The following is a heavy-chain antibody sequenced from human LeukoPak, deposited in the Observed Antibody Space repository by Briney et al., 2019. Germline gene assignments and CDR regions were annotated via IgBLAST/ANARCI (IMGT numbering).Heavy chain of an antibody. CDR1: GYTLTELS. CDR2: FDPEDGET. V-gene: IGHV1-24*01. D-gene: IGHD6-13*01. CDR3: ARAPPSIAAAGTN. Sequence: GASVKVSCKVSGYTLTELSMHWVRQAPGKGLEWMGGFDPEDGETIYAQKLQGRVTMTTDTSTSTAYMELRSLRSDDTAVYYCARAPPSIAAAGTNWGQGTLVTVSS. J-gene: IGHJ4*02.